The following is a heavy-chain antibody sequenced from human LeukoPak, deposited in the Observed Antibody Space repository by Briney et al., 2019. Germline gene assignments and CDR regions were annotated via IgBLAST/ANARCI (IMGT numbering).Heavy chain of an antibody. CDR2: ILPNFGTA. CDR1: GGTFSSYA. Sequence: GASVPVSCQASGGTFSSYAISWVRPAPGQGVEWMGGILPNFGTANYAQKFQGRVTHIADESTSTAYMELSSLRSEDTALYYCASNYNILPDCWGRGTLVSVCS. D-gene: IGHD3-9*01. V-gene: IGHV1-69*13. CDR3: ASNYNILPDC. J-gene: IGHJ4*02.